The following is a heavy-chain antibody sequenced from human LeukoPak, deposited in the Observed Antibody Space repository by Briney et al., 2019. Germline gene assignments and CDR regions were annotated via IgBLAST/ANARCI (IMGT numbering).Heavy chain of an antibody. J-gene: IGHJ4*02. CDR3: ARCTRWYPRYFDY. D-gene: IGHD6-13*01. Sequence: SETLSLTCTVSGGSINDYYWSWIRQPPGKGLEWIGEINHSGSTNYNPSLKSRVTISVDTSKNQFSLKLSSVTAADTAVYYCARCTRWYPRYFDYWGQGTLVTVSS. CDR2: INHSGST. V-gene: IGHV4-34*01. CDR1: GGSINDYY.